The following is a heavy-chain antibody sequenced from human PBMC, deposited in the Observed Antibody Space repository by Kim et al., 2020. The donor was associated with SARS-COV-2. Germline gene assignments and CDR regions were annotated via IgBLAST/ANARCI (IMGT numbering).Heavy chain of an antibody. CDR2: ISYDGSNK. CDR1: GFTFSSYG. CDR3: AKEDGSGYSSGWTYYYYGMDV. D-gene: IGHD6-19*01. J-gene: IGHJ6*02. V-gene: IGHV3-30*18. Sequence: GGSLRLSCAASGFTFSSYGMYWVRQAPGKGLEWVAVISYDGSNKYYADSVKGRFTISRDNSKNTLYLQMNSLRAEDTAVYYCAKEDGSGYSSGWTYYYYGMDVWGQGTTVTVSS.